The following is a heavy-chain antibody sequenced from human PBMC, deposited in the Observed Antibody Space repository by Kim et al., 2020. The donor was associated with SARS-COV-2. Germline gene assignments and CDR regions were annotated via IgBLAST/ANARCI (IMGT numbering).Heavy chain of an antibody. Sequence: GGSLRLSCAASGFTFSSYWMHWVRQAPGKGLVWVSRINSDGSSTSYADSVKGRFTISRDNAKNTLYLQMNSLRAEDTAVYYCARDPLYYYGSLDYYGMDAWGQGTPGTASS. J-gene: IGHJ6*02. D-gene: IGHD3-10*01. V-gene: IGHV3-74*01. CDR2: INSDGSST. CDR3: ARDPLYYYGSLDYYGMDA. CDR1: GFTFSSYW.